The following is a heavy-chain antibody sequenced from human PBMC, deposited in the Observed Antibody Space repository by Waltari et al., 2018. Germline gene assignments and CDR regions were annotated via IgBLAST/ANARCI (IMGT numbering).Heavy chain of an antibody. D-gene: IGHD6-13*01. J-gene: IGHJ4*02. Sequence: EVQLLESGGGWVQPGGSLRLSCAASGFTFICCTMSWVRQASGKGLEWVSAISGSGGSTYYADSVKGRFTISRDNSKNTLYLQMNSLRAEDTAVYYCAKVVSSSWYLDYWGQGTLVTVSS. CDR1: GFTFICCT. V-gene: IGHV3-23*01. CDR2: ISGSGGST. CDR3: AKVVSSSWYLDY.